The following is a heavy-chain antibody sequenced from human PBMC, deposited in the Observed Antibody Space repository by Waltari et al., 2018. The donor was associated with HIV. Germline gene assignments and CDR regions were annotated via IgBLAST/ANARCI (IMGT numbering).Heavy chain of an antibody. CDR1: GFTLNSVW. D-gene: IGHD3-10*01. V-gene: IGHV3-15*01. CDR3: TSEEDYGSGSHFDY. J-gene: IGHJ4*02. Sequence: EVQLVESGGDLLKPGGCLRLSCAASGFTLNSVWMSWVRQATGKGLEWVGRIKTKGDGEATDYAAAVKGRFTISRDDSKNTVYLQMNSLKIEDTAVYYCTSEEDYGSGSHFDYWGQGTLVTVSS. CDR2: IKTKGDGEAT.